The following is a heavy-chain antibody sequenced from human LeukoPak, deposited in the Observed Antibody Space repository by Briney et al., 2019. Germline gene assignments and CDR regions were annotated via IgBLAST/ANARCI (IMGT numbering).Heavy chain of an antibody. CDR1: GFSFSIYS. J-gene: IGHJ5*02. D-gene: IGHD1-1*01. V-gene: IGHV3-21*01. CDR2: IDRSASYI. Sequence: GGSLRLSCAASGFSFSIYSMQWVRQAPGKGLEWVSSIDRSASYIYYADSVKGRFTISRDNAKNSLYLQMNSLRADDTAVYYCARGGTGTYWFDPWGQGTLVIVSS. CDR3: ARGGTGTYWFDP.